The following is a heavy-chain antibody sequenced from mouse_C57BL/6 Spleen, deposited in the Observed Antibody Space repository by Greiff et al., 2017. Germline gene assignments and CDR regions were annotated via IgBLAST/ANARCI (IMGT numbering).Heavy chain of an antibody. CDR2: ISNLAYSI. V-gene: IGHV5-15*01. CDR3: ARYGSSYVTFDY. CDR1: GFTFSDYG. Sequence: EVMLVESGGGLVQPGGSLKLSCAASGFTFSDYGMAWVRQAPRKGPEWVAFISNLAYSIYYADTVTGRFTISRENAKNTLYLEMSSLRSEDTAMYYCARYGSSYVTFDYWGQGTTLTVSS. J-gene: IGHJ2*01. D-gene: IGHD1-1*01.